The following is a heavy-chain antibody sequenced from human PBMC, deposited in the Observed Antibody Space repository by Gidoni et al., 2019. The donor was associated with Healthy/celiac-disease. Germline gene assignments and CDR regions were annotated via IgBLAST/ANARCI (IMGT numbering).Heavy chain of an antibody. V-gene: IGHV1-3*01. Sequence: QVQLVQSGAEVTKPGASVKVSCKASGYTFTSYAMHWVRQAPGQRLEWMGWINAGNGNTKYSQKFQGRVTITRDTSASTAYMELSSLRSEDTAVYYCARDYHDYGDYGQSNYFDYWGQGTLVTVSS. CDR1: GYTFTSYA. J-gene: IGHJ4*02. CDR3: ARDYHDYGDYGQSNYFDY. D-gene: IGHD4-17*01. CDR2: INAGNGNT.